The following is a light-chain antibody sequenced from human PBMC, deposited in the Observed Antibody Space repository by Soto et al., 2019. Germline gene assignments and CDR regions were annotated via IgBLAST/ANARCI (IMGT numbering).Light chain of an antibody. CDR2: TTN. V-gene: IGLV1-44*01. J-gene: IGLJ1*01. CDR3: AAWDDSLNGHV. Sequence: QSALTQPHSASGTPGQRVTISCSGSSSNIGTSSVHWFQQLPGTAPKLLISTTNQRPSGVPERFSGSKSGTSASLAISGLQSEDEADYYCAAWDDSLNGHVSGPGTKVTV. CDR1: SSNIGTSS.